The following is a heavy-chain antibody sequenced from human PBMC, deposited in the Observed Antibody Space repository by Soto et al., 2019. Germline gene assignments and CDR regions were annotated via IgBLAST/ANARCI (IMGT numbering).Heavy chain of an antibody. D-gene: IGHD3-16*02. CDR1: GYSISRGYY. V-gene: IGHV4-38-2*02. J-gene: IGHJ5*02. CDR2: IYHDGTT. CDR3: ARVPYHYARGTYRPRWFDP. Sequence: PSETLSLTCTVSGYSISRGYYWGWIRQPPGKGLQWIGTIYHDGTTYSNPSLNGRVTISVSTSQNRFSLTLRSVTAADTAVYYCARVPYHYARGTYRPRWFDPWGQGTLVTVYS.